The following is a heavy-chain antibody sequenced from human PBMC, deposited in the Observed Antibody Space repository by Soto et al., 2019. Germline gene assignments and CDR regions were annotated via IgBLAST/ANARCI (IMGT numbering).Heavy chain of an antibody. Sequence: PXETLSLNFSVSGAALNSGNYYWSWIRQVPGKGLEWIGHIYATGAVDYNPSLRDRITISQDTSERQFSLNLRLVTAADTAVYYCARLRIDTNNYKWFDPWGQGTLVTVS. V-gene: IGHV4-31*03. CDR1: GAALNSGNYY. J-gene: IGHJ5*02. CDR2: IYATGAV. D-gene: IGHD1-20*01. CDR3: ARLRIDTNNYKWFDP.